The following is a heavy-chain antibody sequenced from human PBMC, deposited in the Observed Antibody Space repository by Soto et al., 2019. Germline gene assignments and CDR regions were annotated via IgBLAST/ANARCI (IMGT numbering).Heavy chain of an antibody. CDR3: AGTTTSGQQLVPYFDY. CDR2: ISWNSGSI. Sequence: GGSLRLSCAASGFTFDDYAMHWVRQAPGKGLEWVSGISWNSGSIGYADSVKGRFTISRDNAKNSLYLQMNSLRAEDTALYYCAGTTTSGQQLVPYFDYWGQGTLVTVSS. V-gene: IGHV3-9*01. J-gene: IGHJ4*02. D-gene: IGHD6-13*01. CDR1: GFTFDDYA.